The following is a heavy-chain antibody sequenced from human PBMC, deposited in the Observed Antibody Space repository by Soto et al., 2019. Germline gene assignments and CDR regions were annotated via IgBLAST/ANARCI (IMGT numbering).Heavy chain of an antibody. Sequence: QVQLQESGPGLVRPSQTLSLTCTVSGGSISSDHYHWTWIRQTPGKGLEWIGYIHYSGSVYYNPSLQRRVTMSVDTSKYLFSLKLSSVTAADTAVYFCVREDDGGDRDYYGLDVWGQGTTVTVSS. CDR3: VREDDGGDRDYYGLDV. V-gene: IGHV4-30-4*01. CDR2: IHYSGSV. CDR1: GGSISSDHYH. J-gene: IGHJ6*02. D-gene: IGHD4-17*01.